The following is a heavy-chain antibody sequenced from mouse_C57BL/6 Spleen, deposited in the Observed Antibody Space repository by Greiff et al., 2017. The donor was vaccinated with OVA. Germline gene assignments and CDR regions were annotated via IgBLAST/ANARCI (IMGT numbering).Heavy chain of an antibody. CDR2: ISYDGSN. CDR1: GYSITSGYY. Sequence: ESGPGLVKPSQSLSLTCSVTGYSITSGYYWNWIRQFPGNKLEWMGYISYDGSNNYNPSLKNRISITRDTSKNQFFLKLNSVTTEDTATYYCARDYPPYYAMDYWGQGTSVTVSS. J-gene: IGHJ4*01. CDR3: ARDYPPYYAMDY. V-gene: IGHV3-6*01.